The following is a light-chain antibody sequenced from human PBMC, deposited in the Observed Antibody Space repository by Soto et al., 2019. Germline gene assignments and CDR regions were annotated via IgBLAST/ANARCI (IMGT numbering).Light chain of an antibody. V-gene: IGKV3-15*01. Sequence: IVLTQSPGTLSVSPGERVILSCRASQTLRNKLAWYQQKPGQAPRLLIYGGFTRAAGIPARFSGSVSGTEFTLTINSLQSEDFAVYYCQQHNACPLTFGPGTKLDLK. CDR1: QTLRNK. CDR2: GGF. J-gene: IGKJ3*01. CDR3: QQHNACPLT.